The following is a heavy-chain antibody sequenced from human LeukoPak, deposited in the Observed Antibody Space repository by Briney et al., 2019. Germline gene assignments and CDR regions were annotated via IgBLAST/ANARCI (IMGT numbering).Heavy chain of an antibody. Sequence: GGSLRLSCAASGFTFSSFGMNWVRQAPGKGLEWVSYISSSSSTIYYADSVKGRFTISRDNAKNSLYLQMNSLRADDTAVYYCARGASVVAGNDNAFDIWGQGTMVTVSS. CDR2: ISSSSSTI. D-gene: IGHD6-19*01. CDR1: GFTFSSFG. J-gene: IGHJ3*02. CDR3: ARGASVVAGNDNAFDI. V-gene: IGHV3-48*01.